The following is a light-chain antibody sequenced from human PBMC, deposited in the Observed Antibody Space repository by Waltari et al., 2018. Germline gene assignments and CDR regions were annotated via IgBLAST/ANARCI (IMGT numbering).Light chain of an antibody. CDR1: SSDVGAYDR. V-gene: IGLV2-8*01. J-gene: IGLJ1*01. Sequence: QSALTQPPSASGSPGQSVTISCPGTSSDVGAYDRVSWYQQHPGKAPKPLIYEVRKRPSGVPGRFSGSRSGNTASLTVSGLQAEDEADYYCTSDAEGNNFYVFGTGTKVTVL. CDR2: EVR. CDR3: TSDAEGNNFYV.